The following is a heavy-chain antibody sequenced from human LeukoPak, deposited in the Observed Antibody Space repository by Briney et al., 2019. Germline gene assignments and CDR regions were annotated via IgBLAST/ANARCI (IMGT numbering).Heavy chain of an antibody. CDR1: GYTFTSYY. J-gene: IGHJ6*03. Sequence: HRASVKVSCKASGYTFTSYYMHWVRQAPGQGLEWMGIINPSGGSTSYAQKFQGRVTMTRDTSTSTVYMELSSLRSEDTAVYYCAILPYPDRSSSSPFLDYYYMDVWGKGTTVTVSS. D-gene: IGHD6-6*01. CDR2: INPSGGST. V-gene: IGHV1-46*01. CDR3: AILPYPDRSSSSPFLDYYYMDV.